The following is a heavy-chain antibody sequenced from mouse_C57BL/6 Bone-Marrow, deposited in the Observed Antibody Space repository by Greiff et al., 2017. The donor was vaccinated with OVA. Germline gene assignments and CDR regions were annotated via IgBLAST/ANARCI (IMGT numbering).Heavy chain of an antibody. CDR2: IYPRVGST. J-gene: IGHJ2*01. CDR1: GYTFTSYD. V-gene: IGHV1-85*01. CDR3: ARGWATVDDY. D-gene: IGHD1-1*01. Sequence: QVQLQQSGPELVKPGASVKLSCKASGYTFTSYDINWVKQRPGQGLEWIGWIYPRVGSTKYNEKFKGTATLTVATSSSTAYMELHSLPSEDSAVYFCARGWATVDDYWGQGTTLTVSS.